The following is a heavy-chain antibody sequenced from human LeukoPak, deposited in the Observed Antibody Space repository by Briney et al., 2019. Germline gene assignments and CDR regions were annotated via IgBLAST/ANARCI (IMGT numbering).Heavy chain of an antibody. CDR1: GGSISSSNW. Sequence: SETLSLTCAVSGGSISSSNWWSWVRQPPGKGLEWIGEIYHSGSTNYNPSFKSRVTISVDKSKNQFSLKLSSVTAADTAVYYCARTTMVRGGNFDYWGQGTLVTVSS. D-gene: IGHD3-10*01. CDR2: IYHSGST. CDR3: ARTTMVRGGNFDY. J-gene: IGHJ4*02. V-gene: IGHV4-4*02.